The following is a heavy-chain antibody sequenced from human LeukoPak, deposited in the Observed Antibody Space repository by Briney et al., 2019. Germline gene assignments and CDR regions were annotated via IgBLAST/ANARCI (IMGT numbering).Heavy chain of an antibody. J-gene: IGHJ5*02. CDR1: GYTFTSYG. V-gene: IGHV1-18*01. Sequence: ASVKVSCKASGYTFTSYGISRVRQAPGQGLEWMGWISAYNGDTNYAQKLQGRVTMTTDTSTSTAYMELRSLRSDDTAVYYCARKKLAVPGLDPWGQGTLVTVSS. CDR2: ISAYNGDT. D-gene: IGHD6-19*01. CDR3: ARKKLAVPGLDP.